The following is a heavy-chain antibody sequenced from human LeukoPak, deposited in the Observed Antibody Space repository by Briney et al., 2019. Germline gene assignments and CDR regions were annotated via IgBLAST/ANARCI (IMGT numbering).Heavy chain of an antibody. J-gene: IGHJ4*02. Sequence: GGSLRLSCAASGFTFSSYEMNWVRQAPGKGLEWVSYISSSGGTIYYADSVKGRFTISRDNAKNSLYLQMNSLRAEDASVYYRARDPVLDYWGQGTLVTVSS. D-gene: IGHD4-17*01. V-gene: IGHV3-48*03. CDR2: ISSSGGTI. CDR3: ARDPVLDY. CDR1: GFTFSSYE.